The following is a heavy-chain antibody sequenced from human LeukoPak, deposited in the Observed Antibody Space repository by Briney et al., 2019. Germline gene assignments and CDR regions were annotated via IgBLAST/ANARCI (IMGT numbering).Heavy chain of an antibody. CDR2: ISSSSSYI. CDR1: GFTFSSYS. Sequence: GGSLRLSCAASGFTFSSYSMNWVRQAPGKGLEWVASISSSSSYIYYADSVKGRFTISRDNAKNSLYLKMNSLRAEDTAVYYCARKSSSVYYWFDPWGQGTLVTVSS. D-gene: IGHD6-6*01. CDR3: ARKSSSVYYWFDP. V-gene: IGHV3-21*01. J-gene: IGHJ5*02.